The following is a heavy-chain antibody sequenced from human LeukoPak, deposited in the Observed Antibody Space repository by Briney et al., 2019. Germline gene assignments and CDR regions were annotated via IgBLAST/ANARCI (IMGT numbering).Heavy chain of an antibody. Sequence: GGSLRLSCAASGFTFSSYAMHWVRRAPGKGLEWVAVISYDGSNKYYADSVKGRFTISRDNSKNTLYLQMNSLRAEDTAVYYCARDAAHYDNWFDPWGQGTLVTVSS. CDR1: GFTFSSYA. J-gene: IGHJ5*02. CDR2: ISYDGSNK. D-gene: IGHD4-17*01. V-gene: IGHV3-30-3*01. CDR3: ARDAAHYDNWFDP.